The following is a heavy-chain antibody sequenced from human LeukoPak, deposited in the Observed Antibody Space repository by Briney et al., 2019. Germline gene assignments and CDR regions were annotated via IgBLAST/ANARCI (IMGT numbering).Heavy chain of an antibody. V-gene: IGHV4-39*07. CDR1: GGSISSSSYY. D-gene: IGHD4-17*01. CDR2: IYYSGST. Sequence: SETLSLTCAVSGGSISSSSYYWGWIRQPPGKGLEWIGSIYYSGSTYYNPSLKSRVTISVDTSKNQFSLKLSSVTAADTAVYYCARASGTTVTLFDYWGQGTLVTVSS. CDR3: ARASGTTVTLFDY. J-gene: IGHJ4*02.